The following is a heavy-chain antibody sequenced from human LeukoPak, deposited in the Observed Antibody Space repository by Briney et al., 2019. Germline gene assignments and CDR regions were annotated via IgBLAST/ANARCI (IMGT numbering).Heavy chain of an antibody. Sequence: PGGSLRLSCAASGFTFSNYAMYWVPQAPGKGLEWVAVISYDGSNRYYADSVKGRFTISRDNSKNTLYLQMNSLRVEDTAVYYCARGPYGDSWGQGTPVTVSS. CDR1: GFTFSNYA. J-gene: IGHJ4*02. CDR2: ISYDGSNR. CDR3: ARGPYGDS. V-gene: IGHV3-30-3*01. D-gene: IGHD4-17*01.